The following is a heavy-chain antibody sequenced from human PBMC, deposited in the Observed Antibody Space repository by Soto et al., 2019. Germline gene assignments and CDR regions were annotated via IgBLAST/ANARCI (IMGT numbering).Heavy chain of an antibody. J-gene: IGHJ4*02. CDR2: INGGSGNT. V-gene: IGHV1-3*01. D-gene: IGHD3-10*01. CDR3: ARVPPWGNSAGDYYIQHYDS. CDR1: GFTFTSYA. Sequence: ASVKVSCKSSGFTFTSYAIHWLRQAPGQRPQWMGWINGGSGNTKYSQDFQGRVTFTRDTFATTAYLELSSLRSEDTAVYYCARVPPWGNSAGDYYIQHYDSWGQGTPVTVS.